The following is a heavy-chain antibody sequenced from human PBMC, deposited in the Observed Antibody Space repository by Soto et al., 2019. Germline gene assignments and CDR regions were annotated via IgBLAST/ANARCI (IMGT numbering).Heavy chain of an antibody. J-gene: IGHJ4*02. CDR2: INGGSGNT. V-gene: IGHV1-3*01. D-gene: IGHD3-10*01. CDR3: ARVPPWGNSAGDYYIQHYDS. CDR1: GFTFTSYA. Sequence: ASVKVSCKSSGFTFTSYAIHWLRQAPGQRPQWMGWINGGSGNTKYSQDFQGRVTFTRDTFATTAYLELSSLRSEDTAVYYCARVPPWGNSAGDYYIQHYDSWGQGTPVTVS.